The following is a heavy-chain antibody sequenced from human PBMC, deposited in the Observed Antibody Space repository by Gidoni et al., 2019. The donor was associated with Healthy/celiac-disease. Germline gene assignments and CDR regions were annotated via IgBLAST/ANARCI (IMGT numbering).Heavy chain of an antibody. D-gene: IGHD3-22*01. CDR2: IYYSGST. CDR3: ARDPAGVYDSSAPGWFDP. CDR1: VGSISSGGYY. V-gene: IGHV4-31*03. J-gene: IGHJ5*02. Sequence: QVQLQESGPGLVKPSQTLSLTCTVSVGSISSGGYYWSWIRQHPGKGMEWIGYIYYSGSTYYNPSLKSRVTISVDTSKNQFSLKLSSVTAADTAVYYCARDPAGVYDSSAPGWFDPWGQGTLVTVSS.